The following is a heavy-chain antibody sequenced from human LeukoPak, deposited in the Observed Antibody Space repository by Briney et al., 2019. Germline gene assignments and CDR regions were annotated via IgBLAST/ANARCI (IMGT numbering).Heavy chain of an antibody. CDR3: ARAEALSDNSGYYEDW. D-gene: IGHD3-22*01. Sequence: PGRSLRLSCAASGFTFSSSAMHWVRQAPGKGLEWVTVISNDESNKYYADSVKGRFTISRDNSKNTLYLQMNSLRAEDTAVYYCARAEALSDNSGYYEDWWGQGTLVTVSS. V-gene: IGHV3-30*03. CDR1: GFTFSSSA. CDR2: ISNDESNK. J-gene: IGHJ4*02.